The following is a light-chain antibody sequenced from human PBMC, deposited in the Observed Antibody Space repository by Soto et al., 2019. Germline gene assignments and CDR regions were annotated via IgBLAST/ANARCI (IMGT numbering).Light chain of an antibody. CDR3: QSYDSTLGASYV. Sequence: QSVLTQPPSVSGAPGQRVTISCTGSSSNIGAGYDVHWYQQLPGTAPKLLIYGNSNRPSGVPDRFSGSKSGTSASLAITGLQAEDEADYYCQSYDSTLGASYVFGPGTKLTVL. CDR2: GNS. CDR1: SSNIGAGYD. V-gene: IGLV1-40*01. J-gene: IGLJ1*01.